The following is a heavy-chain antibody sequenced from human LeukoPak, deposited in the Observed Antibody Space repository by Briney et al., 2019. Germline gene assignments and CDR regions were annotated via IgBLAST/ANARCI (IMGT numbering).Heavy chain of an antibody. CDR3: ARDTLGEGEDANYAVYYFDY. V-gene: IGHV3-48*03. J-gene: IGHJ4*02. CDR1: GFTFSSYE. D-gene: IGHD4/OR15-4a*01. Sequence: GGSLGLSCAASGFTFSSYEMNWVRQAPGKGLEWVSYISSSGSTIYYADSVKGRFTISRDNGKNSLDLQMNSLRADDTAVYYCARDTLGEGEDANYAVYYFDYWGQGTVVTVSS. CDR2: ISSSGSTI.